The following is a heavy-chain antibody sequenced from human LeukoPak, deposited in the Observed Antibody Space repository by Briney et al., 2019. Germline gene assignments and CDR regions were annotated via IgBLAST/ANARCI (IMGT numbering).Heavy chain of an antibody. D-gene: IGHD3-16*02. J-gene: IGHJ5*02. CDR3: GLGELSNNWFDP. V-gene: IGHV4-59*12. Sequence: SETLPLTCTVSGGSISSYYWSWIRQPPGKGLEWIGYIYYSGSTNYNPSLKSRVTISVDTSKNQFSLKLSSVTAADTAVYYCGLGELSNNWFDPWGQGTLVTVSS. CDR2: IYYSGST. CDR1: GGSISSYY.